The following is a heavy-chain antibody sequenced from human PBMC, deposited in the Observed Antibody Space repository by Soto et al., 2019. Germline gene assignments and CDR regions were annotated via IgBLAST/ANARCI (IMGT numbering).Heavy chain of an antibody. D-gene: IGHD3-10*01. CDR2: INPSGGST. J-gene: IGHJ4*02. V-gene: IGHV1-46*03. CDR3: ARDYGSGSYPYYYFDY. CDR1: GYXFTSYY. Sequence: GASVKDSCKASGYXFTSYYMHWVRQAPGQGLEWMGIINPSGGSTSYAQKFQGRVTMTRDTSTSTVYMELSSLRSEDTAVYYCARDYGSGSYPYYYFDYWGQGTLVTVSS.